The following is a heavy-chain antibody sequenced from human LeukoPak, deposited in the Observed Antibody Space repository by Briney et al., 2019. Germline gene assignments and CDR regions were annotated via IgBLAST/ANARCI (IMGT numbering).Heavy chain of an antibody. V-gene: IGHV1-3*01. D-gene: IGHD3-10*01. CDR1: GYTFTGYY. CDR3: ARAKRITMVRGVIITNPGGY. Sequence: ASVKVSCKASGYTFTGYYMHWVRQAPGQRLEWMGWINAGNGNTKYSQKFQGRVTITRDTSASTAYMELSSLRSEDTAVYYCARAKRITMVRGVIITNPGGYWGQGTLVTVSS. J-gene: IGHJ4*02. CDR2: INAGNGNT.